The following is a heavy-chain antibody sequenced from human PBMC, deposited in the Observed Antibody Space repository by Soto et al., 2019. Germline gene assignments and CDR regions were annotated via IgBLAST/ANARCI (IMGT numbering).Heavy chain of an antibody. Sequence: GASLKVSCKASGYTFTSYYMHWVRQAPGQGLEWMGIINPSGGSTSYAQKFQGRVTMTRDTSTSTVYMELSSLRSEDTAVYYCARWARPDYYDSSGYSPFDYWGQGTLVTVSS. CDR2: INPSGGST. J-gene: IGHJ4*02. CDR3: ARWARPDYYDSSGYSPFDY. V-gene: IGHV1-46*01. CDR1: GYTFTSYY. D-gene: IGHD3-22*01.